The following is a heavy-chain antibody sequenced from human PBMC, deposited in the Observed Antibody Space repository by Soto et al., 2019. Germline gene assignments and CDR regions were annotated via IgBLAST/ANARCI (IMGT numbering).Heavy chain of an antibody. CDR1: GFTFSSYG. CDR3: AKEWGGFCGGDCYSRWFDP. J-gene: IGHJ5*02. V-gene: IGHV3-30*18. CDR2: ISYDGSNK. D-gene: IGHD2-21*02. Sequence: LRLSCAASGFTFSSYGMHWVRQAPGKGLEWVAVISYDGSNKYYADSVKGRFTISRDNSKNTLYLQMNSLRAEDTAVYYCAKEWGGFCGGDCYSRWFDPWGQGTLVTVSS.